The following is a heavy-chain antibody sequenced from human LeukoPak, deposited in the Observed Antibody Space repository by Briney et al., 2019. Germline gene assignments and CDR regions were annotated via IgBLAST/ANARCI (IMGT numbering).Heavy chain of an antibody. CDR2: FYHSGST. CDR1: GRPISSYS. D-gene: IGHD2-2*01. J-gene: IGHJ5*02. Sequence: SETLSLTCTVSGRPISSYSWSWIRQSPGKGLEWIGYFYHSGSTNYNPSLKSRVTISVDTSKNQFSLNLSSVTAADTAVYYCARLVVPAAYQNWFDPWGQGTLVTVSS. V-gene: IGHV4-59*13. CDR3: ARLVVPAAYQNWFDP.